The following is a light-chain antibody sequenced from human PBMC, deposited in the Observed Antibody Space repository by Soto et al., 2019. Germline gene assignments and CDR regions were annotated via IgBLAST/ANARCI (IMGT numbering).Light chain of an antibody. CDR2: GAS. CDR3: QQYDRSPRT. CDR1: QIVGGNS. J-gene: IGKJ1*01. Sequence: EIVLTQSPGTLSLSPGERATLSCRASQIVGGNSLTWYQQKPGQAPRVLFYGASNRATGIPDRFSGSGSGTEFTLTITRLEPEDFAVYYCQQYDRSPRTFGQGTKVEIK. V-gene: IGKV3-20*01.